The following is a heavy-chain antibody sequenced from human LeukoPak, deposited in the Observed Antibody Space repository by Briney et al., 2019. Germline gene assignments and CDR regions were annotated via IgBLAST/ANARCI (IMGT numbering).Heavy chain of an antibody. CDR2: ISGSGGST. V-gene: IGHV3-23*01. CDR3: AKDRETAAAATSSFDY. CDR1: GFTFSSYA. J-gene: IGHJ4*02. Sequence: GGSLRLSCAASGFTFSSYAMSWVRQAPGKGLEWVSAISGSGGSTYYADSVKGRFTISRDNSKNTLYLQMNSLRAEDTAVYYCAKDRETAAAATSSFDYWGQGTLVTVSS. D-gene: IGHD6-13*01.